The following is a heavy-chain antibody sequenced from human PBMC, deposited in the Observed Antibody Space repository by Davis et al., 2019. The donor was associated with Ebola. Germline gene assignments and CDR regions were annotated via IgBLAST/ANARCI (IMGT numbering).Heavy chain of an antibody. D-gene: IGHD3-3*01. V-gene: IGHV4-59*01. J-gene: IGHJ6*02. CDR3: ARGNDFWSGYYLNYYYYGMDV. Sequence: SETLSLTCTVSGGSISSYYWSWIRQPPGKGLEWIGYIYYSGSTNYNPSLKSRVTISVDTSKNQFSLKLSSVTAADTAVYYCARGNDFWSGYYLNYYYYGMDVWGQGTTVTVSS. CDR2: IYYSGST. CDR1: GGSISSYY.